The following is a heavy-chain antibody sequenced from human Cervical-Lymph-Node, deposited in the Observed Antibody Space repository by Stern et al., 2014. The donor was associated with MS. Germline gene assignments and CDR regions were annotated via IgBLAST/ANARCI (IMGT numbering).Heavy chain of an antibody. CDR1: GFTFSDYY. Sequence: VQLVESGGGLAKPGGSLRLSCAASGFTFSDYYMTWIRQAPGQGLEWVAYISSPSTNIYYAGPVKGRFTISRDTAKKSLYLEMNSLRAEGTAVYYCARGGVDYERIFWGQGTLVTVSS. V-gene: IGHV3-11*04. CDR3: ARGGVDYERIF. D-gene: IGHD3-3*01. J-gene: IGHJ4*02. CDR2: ISSPSTNI.